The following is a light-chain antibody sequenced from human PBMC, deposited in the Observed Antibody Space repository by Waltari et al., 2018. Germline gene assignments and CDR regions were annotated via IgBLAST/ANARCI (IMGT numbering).Light chain of an antibody. Sequence: QSVLTQPPSVSGAPGQRVTISCTGSSSNIGAGYDVHWYQHLPGTAPQLLIFVNNNRPSGVPDRFAASKSGTSASLVITGLQAEDEADYYCQSYDSSLSGPYVFGTGTKVTVL. CDR2: VNN. CDR3: QSYDSSLSGPYV. J-gene: IGLJ1*01. V-gene: IGLV1-40*01. CDR1: SSNIGAGYD.